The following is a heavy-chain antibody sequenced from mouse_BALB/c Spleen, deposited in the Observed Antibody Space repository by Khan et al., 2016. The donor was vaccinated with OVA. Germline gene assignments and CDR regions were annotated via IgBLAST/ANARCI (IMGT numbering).Heavy chain of an antibody. Sequence: QMQLEESGPELVKPGASVKMSCKASGYTFTYYVITWVKQRTGQGLEWIGEIYPGRYNAYYNERFKGKATLTADKSSNTTHMQLSSLTSEDSAVYFCARGEGYYVYCDYWGQGTTLTVSS. CDR2: IYPGRYNA. D-gene: IGHD2-3*01. CDR1: GYTFTYYV. CDR3: ARGEGYYVYCDY. J-gene: IGHJ2*01. V-gene: IGHV1-81*01.